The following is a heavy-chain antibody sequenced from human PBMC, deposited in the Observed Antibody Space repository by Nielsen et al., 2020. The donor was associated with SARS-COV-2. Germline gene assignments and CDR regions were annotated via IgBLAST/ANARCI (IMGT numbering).Heavy chain of an antibody. J-gene: IGHJ6*02. CDR1: GFTFSSYE. V-gene: IGHV3-48*03. D-gene: IGHD3-10*01. Sequence: GESLKISCAASGFTFSSYEMNWVRQAPGKGLEWVSYISSSGSTIYYADSVKGRFTISRDNAKNSLYLQMNSLRAEDTAVYYCAKDTRITMVRGVHGGMDVWGQGTTVTVSS. CDR3: AKDTRITMVRGVHGGMDV. CDR2: ISSSGSTI.